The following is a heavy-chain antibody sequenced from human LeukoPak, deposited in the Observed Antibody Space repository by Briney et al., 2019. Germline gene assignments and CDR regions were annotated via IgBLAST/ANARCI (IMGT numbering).Heavy chain of an antibody. D-gene: IGHD3-10*01. CDR2: ISYDGSNK. J-gene: IGHJ4*02. Sequence: GRSLRLSCAASGFTFSSYAMHWVRQAPGKGLEWEAVISYDGSNKYYADSVKGRFTISRDNSKNTLYLQMNSLRAEDTAVYYCARGRTGYGSGSYPPYFDYWGQGTLVTVSS. V-gene: IGHV3-30*04. CDR1: GFTFSSYA. CDR3: ARGRTGYGSGSYPPYFDY.